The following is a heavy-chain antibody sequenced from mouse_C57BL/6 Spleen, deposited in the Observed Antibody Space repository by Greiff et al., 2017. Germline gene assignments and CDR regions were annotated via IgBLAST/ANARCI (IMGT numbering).Heavy chain of an antibody. J-gene: IGHJ4*01. CDR2: IHPNSGST. Sequence: QVQLQQPGAELVKPGASVKLSCKASGYTFTSYWMHWVKQRPGQGLEWIGMIHPNSGSTNYNEKFKSKATLTVDKSSSTAYMQLSSLTSEDSAVYYCARSRVTTVVAYYYAMDYWGQGTSGTVSS. CDR1: GYTFTSYW. D-gene: IGHD1-1*01. V-gene: IGHV1-64*01. CDR3: ARSRVTTVVAYYYAMDY.